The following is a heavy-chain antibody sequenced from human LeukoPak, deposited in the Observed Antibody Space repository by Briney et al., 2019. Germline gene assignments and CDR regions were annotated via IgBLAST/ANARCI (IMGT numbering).Heavy chain of an antibody. V-gene: IGHV3-53*01. CDR2: MHSVGTT. J-gene: IGHJ4*02. CDR3: ARGALQIEFDY. Sequence: GGSLRLSCAASGFTVNTNYMSWVRQAPGKGLEWVSIMHSVGTTYYADSVKGRFTFSRDNSKNTLYLQMNNLRAEDTAVYYCARGALQIEFDYWGQGTLVTVSS. CDR1: GFTVNTNY.